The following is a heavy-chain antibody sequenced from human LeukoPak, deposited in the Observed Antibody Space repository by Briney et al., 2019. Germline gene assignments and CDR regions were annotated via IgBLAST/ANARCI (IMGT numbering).Heavy chain of an antibody. CDR3: ASWGYCSSTSCYPEGY. CDR1: GGSISSSSYY. D-gene: IGHD2-2*01. Sequence: PSETLSLTCTVSGGSISSSSYYWGWIRQPPGKGLEWIGSIYYSGSTYYNPSLKSRVTISVDTSKNQFSLKLSSVTAADTAVYYCASWGYCSSTSCYPEGYWGQGTLVTVSS. J-gene: IGHJ4*02. CDR2: IYYSGST. V-gene: IGHV4-39*01.